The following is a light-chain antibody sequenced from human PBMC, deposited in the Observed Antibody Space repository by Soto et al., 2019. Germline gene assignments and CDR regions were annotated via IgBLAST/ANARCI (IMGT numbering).Light chain of an antibody. CDR1: QSVSSY. CDR3: KQRSNCLLT. V-gene: IGKV3-11*01. J-gene: IGKJ4*01. CDR2: DAS. Sequence: EIVLTQSPATLSLSPGERATLSCRASQSVSSYLAWYQQKPGQALRLLIYDASNRATGIPARFSGSGSGTAFTPPNRSLEPEDFAVYCGKQRSNCLLTFGGGTKVEIK.